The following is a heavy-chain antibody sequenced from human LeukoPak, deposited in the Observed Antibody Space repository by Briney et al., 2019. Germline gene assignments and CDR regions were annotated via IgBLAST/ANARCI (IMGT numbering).Heavy chain of an antibody. V-gene: IGHV3-23*01. CDR1: GFTLSSYA. Sequence: GGSLRLSCAASGFTLSSYAMSWVRQAPGKGLEWVSAISGSGGSTYYADSVKGRYTISRDNSKNTLYLQMNSLRAEDTAVYYCAKLQSSSGWRYYFDYWGQGTLVTVSS. CDR2: ISGSGGST. D-gene: IGHD6-19*01. J-gene: IGHJ4*02. CDR3: AKLQSSSGWRYYFDY.